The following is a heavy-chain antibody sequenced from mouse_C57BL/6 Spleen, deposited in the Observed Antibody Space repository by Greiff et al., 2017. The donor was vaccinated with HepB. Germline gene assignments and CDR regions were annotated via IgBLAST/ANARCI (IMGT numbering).Heavy chain of an antibody. CDR1: GYTFTSYW. J-gene: IGHJ4*01. CDR2: IDPSDSYT. CDR3: AYYSKTMDY. D-gene: IGHD2-5*01. Sequence: QVQLQQPGAELVMPGASVKLSCKASGYTFTSYWMHWVKQRPGQGLEWIGEIDPSDSYTNYNQKFKGKSTLTVDKSSSTAYMQLSSLTSEDSAVYYCAYYSKTMDYWGQGTSVTVSS. V-gene: IGHV1-69*01.